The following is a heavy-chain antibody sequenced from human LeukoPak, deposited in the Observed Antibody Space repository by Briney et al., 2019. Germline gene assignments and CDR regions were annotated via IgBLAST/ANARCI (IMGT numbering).Heavy chain of an antibody. CDR3: ATSREGTIDY. Sequence: SETLSLTCTVSGGSISGSSYYWGWICQPPGKGLEWIGSIYYSGSTYYNPSLKSRVTISVDTSKNQFSLKLSSVTAADTAVYYCATSREGTIDYWGQGTLVTVSS. CDR1: GGSISGSSYY. J-gene: IGHJ4*02. CDR2: IYYSGST. D-gene: IGHD1-1*01. V-gene: IGHV4-39*01.